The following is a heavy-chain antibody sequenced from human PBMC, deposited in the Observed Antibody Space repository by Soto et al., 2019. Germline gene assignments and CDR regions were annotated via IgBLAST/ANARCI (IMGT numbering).Heavy chain of an antibody. CDR2: IYSSGST. V-gene: IGHV4-61*01. Sequence: PSETLSLTCTVSGGSVSSSSYFWSWIRQPTGKGLEWIGYIYSSGSTNYNPSLKSLVNISQYTSKNLFSLKLNSVTPADTAGYYCARDDNYFDPWVQGTRGT. J-gene: IGHJ5*02. CDR1: GGSVSSSSYF. CDR3: ARDDNYFDP.